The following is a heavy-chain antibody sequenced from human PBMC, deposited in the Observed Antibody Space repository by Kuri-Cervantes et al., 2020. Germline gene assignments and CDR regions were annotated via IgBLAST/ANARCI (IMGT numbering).Heavy chain of an antibody. V-gene: IGHV3-9*01. CDR2: ISWNSGSI. J-gene: IGHJ4*02. CDR1: GFTFSSYA. Sequence: SLKISCAASGFTFSSYAMSWVRQAPGKGLEWVSGISWNSGSIGYADSVKGRFTISRDNAKNSLYLQMNSLRAEDTALYYCARALYGSGSQFDYWGQGTLVTVSS. CDR3: ARALYGSGSQFDY. D-gene: IGHD3-10*01.